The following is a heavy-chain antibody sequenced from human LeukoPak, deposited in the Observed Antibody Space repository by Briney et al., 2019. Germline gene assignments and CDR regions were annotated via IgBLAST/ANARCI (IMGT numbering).Heavy chain of an antibody. D-gene: IGHD3-3*01. J-gene: IGHJ5*02. CDR1: GGSISSGSYY. Sequence: SQTLSLTCTVAGGSISSGSYYWSWIRQPPGKGLEWIGYIYYSGSTKYNPSLKSRVTISVDTSKNQFSLKLSSVTAADTAVYYCARGLRSGYYTGNWFDPWGQGTLVTVSS. V-gene: IGHV4-61*01. CDR2: IYYSGST. CDR3: ARGLRSGYYTGNWFDP.